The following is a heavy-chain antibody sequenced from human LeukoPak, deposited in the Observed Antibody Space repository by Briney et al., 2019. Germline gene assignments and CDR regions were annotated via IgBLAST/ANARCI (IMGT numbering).Heavy chain of an antibody. V-gene: IGHV4-59*01. CDR1: GGSISSYY. CDR2: IYYSGST. J-gene: IGHJ6*03. D-gene: IGHD3-9*01. CDR3: ARDRKVRYDILTGYYSPFNYYYYMDV. Sequence: KTSETLSLTCTVSGGSISSYYWSWIRQPPGKGLEWIGYIYYSGSTNYNPSLKSRVTISVDTSKNQFSLKLSSVTAADTAVYYCARDRKVRYDILTGYYSPFNYYYYMDVWGKGTTVTVSS.